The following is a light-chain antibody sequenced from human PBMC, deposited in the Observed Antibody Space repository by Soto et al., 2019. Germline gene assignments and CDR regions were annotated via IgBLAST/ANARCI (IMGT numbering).Light chain of an antibody. CDR2: GAS. J-gene: IGKJ1*01. Sequence: EIVMTQSPATLSVSPGERATLSCSASQSVSSNLAWYQQKPGQAPRLLIYGASTRATGIPARFSGSVSGTEFTLTISSLQSEDFSVYYCRQYNNCPPWTFGQGTKVEIK. CDR3: RQYNNCPPWT. CDR1: QSVSSN. V-gene: IGKV3-15*01.